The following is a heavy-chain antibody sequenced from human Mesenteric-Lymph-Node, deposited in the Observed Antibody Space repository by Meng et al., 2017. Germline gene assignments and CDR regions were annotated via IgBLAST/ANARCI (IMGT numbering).Heavy chain of an antibody. J-gene: IGHJ4*02. CDR1: GFAFSGSW. D-gene: IGHD5-12*01. CDR3: ARDPEGGRGYGGESDH. CDR2: IKQDGSEK. V-gene: IGHV3-7*01. Sequence: GESLKISRAASGFAFSGSWMSWVRQAQGKGLEWVANIKQDGSEKYYVDSVKGRFTISRDNAKNSVYLQMTSLRGEDTAVYYCARDPEGGRGYGGESDHWGQGTLVTVSS.